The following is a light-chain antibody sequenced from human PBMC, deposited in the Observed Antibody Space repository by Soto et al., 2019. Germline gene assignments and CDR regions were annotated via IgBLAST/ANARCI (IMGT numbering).Light chain of an antibody. V-gene: IGKV1-5*01. CDR3: QQFKDYVWT. CDR2: DAS. J-gene: IGKJ1*01. Sequence: DIQMTQSPSTLSASVGDRVTITGRASQNIERSMAWYQQKPGRAPSLIIYDASTLERGVPSRFSGSGSGTEFTLIISNLQPDDFATYSCQQFKDYVWTFGQGTKV. CDR1: QNIERS.